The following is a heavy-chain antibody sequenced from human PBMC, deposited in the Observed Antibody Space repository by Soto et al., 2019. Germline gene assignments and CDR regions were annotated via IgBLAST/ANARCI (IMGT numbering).Heavy chain of an antibody. Sequence: GGSLRLSCAASGFTVSSNYMSWVRQAPGKGLEWVSVIYSGGSTYYADSVMGRFTISRDNSKNTLYLQMNSLRAEDTAVYYCARERRGVDYGDGAFDIWGQGTMVTVSS. J-gene: IGHJ3*02. CDR3: ARERRGVDYGDGAFDI. CDR2: IYSGGST. CDR1: GFTVSSNY. V-gene: IGHV3-66*01. D-gene: IGHD4-17*01.